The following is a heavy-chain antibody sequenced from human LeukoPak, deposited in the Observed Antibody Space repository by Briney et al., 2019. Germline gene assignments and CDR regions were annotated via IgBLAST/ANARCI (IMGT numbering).Heavy chain of an antibody. CDR1: GGSISSYY. J-gene: IGHJ5*02. CDR2: TYISGST. CDR3: ARHRPGEKRFDP. V-gene: IGHV4-4*07. Sequence: SETLSLTCKVSGGSISSYYWSWIRQPAGKGLEWIGRTYISGSTNYNPSLKSRVTMSIDTSKNQFSLKLSSVTAADTAVYFCARHRPGEKRFDPWGQGALVTVSS. D-gene: IGHD3-16*01.